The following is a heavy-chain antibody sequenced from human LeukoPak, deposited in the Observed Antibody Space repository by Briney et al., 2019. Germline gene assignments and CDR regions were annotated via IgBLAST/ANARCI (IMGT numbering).Heavy chain of an antibody. CDR1: GGTFSSYA. CDR2: IIPIFGTA. V-gene: IGHV1-69*06. Sequence: GASVKVSCKASGGTFSSYAISWVRQAPGQGLEWMGGIIPIFGTANYAQKFQGRVTITADKSTSTAYMELSSLRSEDTAVYYCARDRSGRDGYNYEHYFDYWGQGTLVTVSS. CDR3: ARDRSGRDGYNYEHYFDY. D-gene: IGHD5-24*01. J-gene: IGHJ4*02.